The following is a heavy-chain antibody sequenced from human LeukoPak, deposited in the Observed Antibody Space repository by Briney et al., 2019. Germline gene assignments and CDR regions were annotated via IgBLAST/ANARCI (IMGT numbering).Heavy chain of an antibody. Sequence: GGSLRLSCAASGFTFSSYAMHWVRQAPGKGLEWVAVISYDGSNKYYADSVKGRFTISRDNAKNSLYLQMNSLRAEDTAVYYCATENYDTNGYLDFDYWGQGTLVTVSS. V-gene: IGHV3-30*04. CDR3: ATENYDTNGYLDFDY. J-gene: IGHJ4*02. CDR1: GFTFSSYA. CDR2: ISYDGSNK. D-gene: IGHD3-22*01.